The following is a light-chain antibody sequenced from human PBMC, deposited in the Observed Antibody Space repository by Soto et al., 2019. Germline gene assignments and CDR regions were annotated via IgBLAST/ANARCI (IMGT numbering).Light chain of an antibody. CDR1: SSDIGGYDY. CDR2: EVR. V-gene: IGLV2-14*01. J-gene: IGLJ1*01. CDR3: CSYTRTSNHYF. Sequence: QSVLTQPASVSGSPGQSITISCTGTSSDIGGYDYVSWYQQRPCKAPKLMIYEVRYRPSGVSNRFSGSKSGNTASLTISGLQAEDEAVYYCCSYTRTSNHYFFGSGTKVTAL.